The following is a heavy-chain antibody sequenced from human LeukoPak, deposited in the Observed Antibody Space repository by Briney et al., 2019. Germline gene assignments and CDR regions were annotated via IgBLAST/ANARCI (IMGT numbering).Heavy chain of an antibody. CDR3: ATQGPYYDFWSGSVPMDY. CDR2: FDPEDGET. V-gene: IGHV1-24*01. Sequence: ASVKVSCKASGYTFTGYYMHWVRQAPGKGLEWMGGFDPEDGETIYAQKFQGRVTMTEDTSTDTAYMELSSLRSEDTAVYYCATQGPYYDFWSGSVPMDYWGQGTLVTVSS. CDR1: GYTFTGYY. D-gene: IGHD3-3*01. J-gene: IGHJ4*02.